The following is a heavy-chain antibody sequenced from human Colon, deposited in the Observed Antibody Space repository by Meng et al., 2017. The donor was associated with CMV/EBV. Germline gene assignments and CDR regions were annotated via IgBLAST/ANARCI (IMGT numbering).Heavy chain of an antibody. CDR3: ARDGGGRHNSYYGLDV. D-gene: IGHD3-10*01. J-gene: IGHJ6*02. CDR2: IRSQPNSYAT. Sequence: GGSLRLSCAASGFTFSSYSMNWVRQAPGKGLEWVGQIRSQPNSYATTYAPSVKGRFIISRDDSKNSLYLEMNDLQIEDSAIYYCARDGGGRHNSYYGLDVWGQGTTVTV. CDR1: GFTFSSYS. V-gene: IGHV3-72*01.